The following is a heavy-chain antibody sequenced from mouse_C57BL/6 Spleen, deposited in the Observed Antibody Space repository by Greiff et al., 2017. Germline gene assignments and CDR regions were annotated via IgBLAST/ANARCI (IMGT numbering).Heavy chain of an antibody. D-gene: IGHD2-3*01. Sequence: QVQLQQSGAELVRPGASVTMSCKASGYTFTDYEMHWVKQTPVHGLEWIGAIDPETGGTAYNQKFKGKAILTADKSSSTAYMELRSLTSEDSAVXYCTSEVLLLDYWGQGTTLTVSS. CDR1: GYTFTDYE. CDR2: IDPETGGT. V-gene: IGHV1-15*01. CDR3: TSEVLLLDY. J-gene: IGHJ2*01.